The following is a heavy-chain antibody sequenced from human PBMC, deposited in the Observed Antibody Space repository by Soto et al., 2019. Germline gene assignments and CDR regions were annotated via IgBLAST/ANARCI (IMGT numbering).Heavy chain of an antibody. Sequence: QVQLVQSGGGVVQPGRSLRLSCAASGFDFNTYGLHWVRQAPGKGLEWVAGISFDGGNQYYADSVKGRFTISRDKSNNTLYLQMNGLGSEDTATYYCAKDTSVTAAGSGGWCDPWGQGTLVIVSS. J-gene: IGHJ5*02. CDR3: AKDTSVTAAGSGGWCDP. CDR2: ISFDGGNQ. V-gene: IGHV3-30*18. D-gene: IGHD6-13*01. CDR1: GFDFNTYG.